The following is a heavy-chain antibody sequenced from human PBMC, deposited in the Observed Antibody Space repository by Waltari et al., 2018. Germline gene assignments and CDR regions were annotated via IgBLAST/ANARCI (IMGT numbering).Heavy chain of an antibody. V-gene: IGHV4-34*01. CDR2: INHSGST. CDR3: ARGRNWNYVDFQH. J-gene: IGHJ1*01. D-gene: IGHD1-7*01. Sequence: QVQLQQWGAGLLKPSETLSLTCAVYGGSFSGYYWSWIRQPPGKGLEWIGEINHSGSTNYNPSLKSRVTISVDTSKNQFSLKLGSVTAADTAVYYCARGRNWNYVDFQHWGQGTLVTVSS. CDR1: GGSFSGYY.